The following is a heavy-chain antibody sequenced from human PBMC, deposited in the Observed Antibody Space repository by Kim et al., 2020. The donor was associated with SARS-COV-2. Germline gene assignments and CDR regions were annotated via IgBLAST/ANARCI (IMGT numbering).Heavy chain of an antibody. Sequence: GGSLRLSCVASGFSVNRDYMSWVRQAPGGGLEWVSPIYSGGTTFYSNSVKGRFIISRDNSKNSLLLQMNNLRVEDTAVYYCAGEGACADCLFRTNDAFDLWGQGTRVTVSS. V-gene: IGHV3-53*01. CDR1: GFSVNRDY. J-gene: IGHJ3*01. CDR2: IYSGGTT. CDR3: AGEGACADCLFRTNDAFDL. D-gene: IGHD2-21*02.